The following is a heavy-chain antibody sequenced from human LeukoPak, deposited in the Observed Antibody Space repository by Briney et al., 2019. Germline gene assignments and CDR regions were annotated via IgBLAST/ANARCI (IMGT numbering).Heavy chain of an antibody. D-gene: IGHD3-22*01. CDR2: TYYRSKWYY. CDR1: GDSVSKKHVA. V-gene: IGHV6-1*01. Sequence: SQTLPLTYALSGDSVSKKHVAWNGLRQSPSRGLEWLGSTYYRSKWYYAYPHYLKSHIIINLDTSMNPFSLQLNSVTPEDTAVYYCARLSAGSSAQSSGDYWGQGTLVTVSS. CDR3: ARLSAGSSAQSSGDY. J-gene: IGHJ4*02.